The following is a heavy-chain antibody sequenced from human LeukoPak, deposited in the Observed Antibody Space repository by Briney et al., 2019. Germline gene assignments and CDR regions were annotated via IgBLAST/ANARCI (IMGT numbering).Heavy chain of an antibody. Sequence: GESLKISCKGSGYRSSNYWIGWVRHMPGKGLEWMGMIYPGDSDIRYSPSFQGQVTISADKSISTAYLQWSSLKASDTAMYYCARQEYCSGGSCYTWFDPWGQGTLVTVSS. CDR3: ARQEYCSGGSCYTWFDP. CDR1: GYRSSNYW. J-gene: IGHJ5*02. D-gene: IGHD2-15*01. CDR2: IYPGDSDI. V-gene: IGHV5-51*01.